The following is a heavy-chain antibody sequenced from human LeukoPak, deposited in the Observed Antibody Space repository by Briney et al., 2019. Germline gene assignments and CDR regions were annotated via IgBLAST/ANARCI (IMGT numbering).Heavy chain of an antibody. CDR2: IKQDGSEK. D-gene: IGHD6-13*01. Sequence: PGGSLRLSCAASGFTFSSYWMSWVRQAPGKGLEWVANIKQDGSEKYYVDSVKGRFTISRDNAKNSLYLQMNSPRAEDTAVYYCAREGGSSWIYYYYYYYMDVWGKGTTVTVSS. CDR1: GFTFSSYW. CDR3: AREGGSSWIYYYYYYYMDV. J-gene: IGHJ6*03. V-gene: IGHV3-7*01.